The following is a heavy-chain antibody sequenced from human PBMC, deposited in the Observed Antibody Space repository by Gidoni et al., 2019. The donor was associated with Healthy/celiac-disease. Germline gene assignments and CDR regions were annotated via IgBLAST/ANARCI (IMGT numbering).Heavy chain of an antibody. J-gene: IGHJ6*02. CDR2: IVVGSGNT. V-gene: IGHV1-58*01. CDR1: GFTFTSSA. D-gene: IGHD6-19*01. CDR3: AADGPSSGWPYYYGMDV. Sequence: QMQLVQSGPEVKKPGTSVKVSCKASGFTFTSSAVQWVRQARGQRLEWIGWIVVGSGNTNYAQKFQERVTITRDMSTSTAYMELSSLRSEDTAVYYCAADGPSSGWPYYYGMDVWGQGTTVTVSS.